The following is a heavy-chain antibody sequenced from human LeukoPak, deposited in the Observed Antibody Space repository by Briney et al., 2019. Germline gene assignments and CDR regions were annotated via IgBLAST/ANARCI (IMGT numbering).Heavy chain of an antibody. Sequence: GGSLRLSCAASGFTFSTYNMNWVRQAPGKGLEWVSSITSSSSYTFYADSVKGRFTISRDNAKNSLYLQMNSLRAEDTAVYYCTRRYNYDSSGYYYVRDAFDIWGQGTMVTVSS. CDR1: GFTFSTYN. CDR2: ITSSSSYT. V-gene: IGHV3-21*03. J-gene: IGHJ3*02. CDR3: TRRYNYDSSGYYYVRDAFDI. D-gene: IGHD3-22*01.